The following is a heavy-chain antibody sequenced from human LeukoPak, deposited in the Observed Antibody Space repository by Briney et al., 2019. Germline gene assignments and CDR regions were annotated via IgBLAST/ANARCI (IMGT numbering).Heavy chain of an antibody. J-gene: IGHJ4*02. CDR3: AKVDRIAVAGNVDY. V-gene: IGHV3-48*03. CDR1: GFTFSSYE. D-gene: IGHD6-19*01. CDR2: ISSSGSTI. Sequence: PGGSLGLSCAASGFTFSSYEMNWVRQAPGKGLEWVSYISSSGSTIYYADSVKGRFTISRDNAKNSLYLQMNSLRAEDTAVYYCAKVDRIAVAGNVDYWGRGTLVTVSS.